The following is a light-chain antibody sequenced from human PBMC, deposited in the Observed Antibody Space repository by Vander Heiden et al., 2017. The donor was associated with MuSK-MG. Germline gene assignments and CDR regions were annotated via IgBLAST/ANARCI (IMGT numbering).Light chain of an antibody. V-gene: IGKV3-15*01. CDR1: QSIKSN. J-gene: IGKJ1*01. Sequence: DIVMTQSPATLSVSPGEGATLSCTASQSIKSNLAWFQQKAGQAPRLVMYGASTSATGIPGRFSGSKSGTEFTLTISSLQSEDLAVYYCQQDDQWPLAFGQGTKVEI. CDR2: GAS. CDR3: QQDDQWPLA.